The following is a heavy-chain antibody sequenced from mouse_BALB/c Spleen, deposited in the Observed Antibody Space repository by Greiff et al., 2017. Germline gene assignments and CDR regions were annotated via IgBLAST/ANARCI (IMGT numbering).Heavy chain of an antibody. CDR2: INPGSGGT. CDR1: GYAFTNYL. V-gene: IGHV1-54*01. J-gene: IGHJ4*01. Sequence: QVQLKESGAELVRPGTSVKVSCKASGYAFTNYLIEWVKQRPGQGLEWIGVINPGSGGTNYNEKFKGKATLTADKSSSTAYMQLSSLTSDDSAVYFCAREGPCSSAMDYWGQGTSVTVSS. D-gene: IGHD3-1*01. CDR3: AREGPCSSAMDY.